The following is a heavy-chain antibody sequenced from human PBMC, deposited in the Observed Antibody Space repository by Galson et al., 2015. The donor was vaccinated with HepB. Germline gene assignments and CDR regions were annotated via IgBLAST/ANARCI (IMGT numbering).Heavy chain of an antibody. J-gene: IGHJ4*02. CDR1: GFTFSSYG. CDR3: AKVPPTATVTTSHPFDY. D-gene: IGHD4-17*01. V-gene: IGHV3-30*18. CDR2: ISYDGSNK. Sequence: SLRLSCAASGFTFSSYGMHWVRQAPGKGLEWVAVISYDGSNKYYADSVKGRFTISRDNSKNTLYLQMNSLRAEDTAVYYCAKVPPTATVTTSHPFDYWGQGTLVTVSS.